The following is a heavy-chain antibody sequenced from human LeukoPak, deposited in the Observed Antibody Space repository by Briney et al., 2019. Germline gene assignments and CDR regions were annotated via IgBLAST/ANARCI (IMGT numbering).Heavy chain of an antibody. D-gene: IGHD3-16*02. Sequence: SETLSLTCTVSSDSMTGYYWSWIRQSPGKGLDWIGYIFYSGGTKYNRSLKSRVSVSVDTSKKQFSLRLRSVTAADTAVYYCARHASAGTYRNFFDVWGPGALVTVSS. J-gene: IGHJ5*02. V-gene: IGHV4-59*08. CDR2: IFYSGGT. CDR3: ARHASAGTYRNFFDV. CDR1: SDSMTGYY.